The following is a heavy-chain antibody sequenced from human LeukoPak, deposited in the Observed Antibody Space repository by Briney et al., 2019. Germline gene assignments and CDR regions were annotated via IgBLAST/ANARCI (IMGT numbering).Heavy chain of an antibody. D-gene: IGHD2-8*01. CDR1: GGSISSYY. CDR3: ARGLVLMVYAKMDYFDY. CDR2: LYNSGNT. Sequence: ASETLSLTCTVSGGSISSYYWNWIRQPPGKGLEWIGYLYNSGNTNYNPSLKSRVTISVDTSKNQFSLKLSSVTAADTAVYYCARGLVLMVYAKMDYFDYWGQGTLVTVSS. J-gene: IGHJ4*02. V-gene: IGHV4-59*12.